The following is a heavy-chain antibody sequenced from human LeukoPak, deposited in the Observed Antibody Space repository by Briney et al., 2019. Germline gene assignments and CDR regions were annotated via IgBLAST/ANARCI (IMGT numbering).Heavy chain of an antibody. Sequence: GGSLRFYCAASGFTFSSYAMSWVRQAPGKGLEWVSAISGSGGSTYYADSVKGRFTISRENSKNTLYLQMNSLRAEDTAVYYCAKDYARGYAYNRFDYWGQGTLVTVSS. CDR3: AKDYARGYAYNRFDY. CDR1: GFTFSSYA. J-gene: IGHJ4*02. CDR2: ISGSGGST. V-gene: IGHV3-23*01. D-gene: IGHD5-24*01.